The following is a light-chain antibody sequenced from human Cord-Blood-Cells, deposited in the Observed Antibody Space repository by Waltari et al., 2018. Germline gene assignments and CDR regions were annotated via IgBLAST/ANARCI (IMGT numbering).Light chain of an antibody. Sequence: EIVLTQSPGTLSLSPGERATLSCRASQSVSSSYLAWYQQQPGQAPRLLIYGASSRATGIPDRFSGSGSGTDFTLTISRLEPEDFAVYYCQQYGSSPGFGQGTKLEIK. V-gene: IGKV3-20*01. CDR2: GAS. CDR3: QQYGSSPG. J-gene: IGKJ2*03. CDR1: QSVSSSY.